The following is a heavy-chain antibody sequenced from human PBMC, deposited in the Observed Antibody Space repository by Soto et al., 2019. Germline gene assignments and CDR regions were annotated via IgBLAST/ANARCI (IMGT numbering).Heavy chain of an antibody. Sequence: ASVKGSCKASGYTYTGYYMHWVRQAPGQGLEWMGWINPNSGGTNYAQKFQGRVTMTRDTSISTAYMELSRLRSDDTAVYYCARPRGYCSGGSCYLRYYYYGMDVWGQGTTVTVSS. D-gene: IGHD2-15*01. CDR2: INPNSGGT. V-gene: IGHV1-2*02. CDR1: GYTYTGYY. CDR3: ARPRGYCSGGSCYLRYYYYGMDV. J-gene: IGHJ6*02.